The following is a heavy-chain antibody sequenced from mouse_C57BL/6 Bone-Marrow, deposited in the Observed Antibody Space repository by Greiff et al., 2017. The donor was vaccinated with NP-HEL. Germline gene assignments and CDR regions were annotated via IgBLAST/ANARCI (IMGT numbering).Heavy chain of an antibody. D-gene: IGHD2-3*01. Sequence: DVQLVESGGGLVQPGGSLKLSCAASGFTFSDYYMYWVRQTPEKRLEWVAYISNGGGSTYYPDTVKGRFTISRDNAKNTLYLQMSRLKSEDTAMYYCARHGGWLPFAYWGQGTLVTVSA. CDR1: GFTFSDYY. V-gene: IGHV5-12*01. CDR2: ISNGGGST. CDR3: ARHGGWLPFAY. J-gene: IGHJ3*01.